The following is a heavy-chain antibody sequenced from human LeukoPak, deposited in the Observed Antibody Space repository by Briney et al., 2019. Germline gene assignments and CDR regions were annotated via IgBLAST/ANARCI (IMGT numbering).Heavy chain of an antibody. CDR3: ARLNKIVVVPAAVDY. CDR2: TYYSGST. Sequence: TSETLSLTCTVSGGSISSSSYYWGWIRQPPGKGLEWIGSTYYSGSTSNNPSLKSRVTISVDTSKNQFSLKLSSVTAADTAVYYCARLNKIVVVPAAVDYWGQGTLVTVSS. D-gene: IGHD2-2*01. CDR1: GGSISSSSYY. V-gene: IGHV4-39*01. J-gene: IGHJ4*02.